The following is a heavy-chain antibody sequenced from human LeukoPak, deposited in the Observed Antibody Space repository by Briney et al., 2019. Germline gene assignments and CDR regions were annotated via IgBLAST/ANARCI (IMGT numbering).Heavy chain of an antibody. Sequence: QPGRSLRLSCAASGFTFSSYGMHWVRQAPGKGLEWVAVISYDGSNKYYADSVKGRFTISRDNSKNTLYLQMNSLRAEDTAVHYCAKPRSGSYWIDAFDIWGQGTMVTVSS. D-gene: IGHD1-26*01. J-gene: IGHJ3*02. CDR3: AKPRSGSYWIDAFDI. V-gene: IGHV3-30*18. CDR1: GFTFSSYG. CDR2: ISYDGSNK.